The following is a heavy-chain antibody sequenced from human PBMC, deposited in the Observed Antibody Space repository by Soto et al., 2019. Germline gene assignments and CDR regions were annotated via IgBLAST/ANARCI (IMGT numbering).Heavy chain of an antibody. CDR3: AREVGGTGTTVDAFDI. J-gene: IGHJ3*02. Sequence: GASVKVSCKASGYTFTSYGISWVRQAPGQGLEWVGWISAYNGNTNYAQKLQGRVTMTTDTSTSTAYMELRSLRSDDTAVYYCAREVGGTGTTVDAFDIWGQGTMVTVS. CDR2: ISAYNGNT. D-gene: IGHD1-7*01. V-gene: IGHV1-18*01. CDR1: GYTFTSYG.